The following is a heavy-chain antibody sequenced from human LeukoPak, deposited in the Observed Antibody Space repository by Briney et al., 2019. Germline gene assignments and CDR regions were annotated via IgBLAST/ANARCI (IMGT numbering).Heavy chain of an antibody. CDR3: ARDSPYYGSGSYGFDY. J-gene: IGHJ4*02. Sequence: PGGSLRLSCAASGYTFSDYSLNWVRQAPGKGLEWVSSISSSSSYIYYADSVKGRFTISRDNAKNSLYLQMNSLRAEDTAVYYCARDSPYYGSGSYGFDYWGQGTLVTVSS. V-gene: IGHV3-21*01. D-gene: IGHD3-10*01. CDR1: GYTFSDYS. CDR2: ISSSSSYI.